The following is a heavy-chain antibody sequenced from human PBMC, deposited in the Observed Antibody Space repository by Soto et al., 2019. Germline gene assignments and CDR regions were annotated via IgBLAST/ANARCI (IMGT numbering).Heavy chain of an antibody. V-gene: IGHV1-58*01. Sequence: GASVKVSCKASGYTFTSSAVQWVRQARGQRLEWIGWIVVGSGNTNYAQKFQERVTITRDTSASTAYMELSSLRSEDTAVYYCARDPLGYYDSSGYYDYWGQGTLVTVSS. CDR1: GYTFTSSA. D-gene: IGHD3-22*01. CDR3: ARDPLGYYDSSGYYDY. CDR2: IVVGSGNT. J-gene: IGHJ4*02.